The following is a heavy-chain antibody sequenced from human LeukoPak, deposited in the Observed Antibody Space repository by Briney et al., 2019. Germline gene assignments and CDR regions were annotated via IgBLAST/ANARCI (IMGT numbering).Heavy chain of an antibody. J-gene: IGHJ4*02. V-gene: IGHV4-30-2*01. CDR3: ARRDILTGYLVY. CDR1: GGSISSGGYS. CDR2: IYHSGST. D-gene: IGHD3-9*01. Sequence: SQTLSLTCAVSGGSISSGGYSWSWIRQPPGKGLEWIGYIYHSGSTYYNPSLKSRVTISVDRSKNQFSLKLSSVTAADTAVYYCARRDILTGYLVYWGQGTLVTVSS.